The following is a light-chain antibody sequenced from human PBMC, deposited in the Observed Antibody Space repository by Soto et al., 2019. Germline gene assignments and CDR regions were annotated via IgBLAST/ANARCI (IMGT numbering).Light chain of an antibody. Sequence: EIVLTQSPGTLSLSPGERATLSCRASQSVSSTYLAWYHQKPGQAPRLLIYGASSRATGSPDRFSGGGSGTDFTLTISRVEPEDFAVYYCQQCGSSPWTFGQGTKVEIK. J-gene: IGKJ1*01. CDR2: GAS. CDR3: QQCGSSPWT. CDR1: QSVSSTY. V-gene: IGKV3-20*01.